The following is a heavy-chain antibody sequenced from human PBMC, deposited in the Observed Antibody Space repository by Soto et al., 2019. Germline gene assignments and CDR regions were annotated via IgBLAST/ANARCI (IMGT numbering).Heavy chain of an antibody. V-gene: IGHV4-4*02. CDR1: GGSISSSNW. D-gene: IGHD1-26*01. CDR2: IYHSGST. Sequence: QVQLQESGPGLVKPSGTLSLTCAVSGGSISSSNWWSWVRQPPGKGLAWIGEIYHSGSTNYNPSLKSRVTISVDKSKNQVSLKLSSVTAADTAVYYCSRDRRELLGGAFDIWGQGTMVTVSS. J-gene: IGHJ3*02. CDR3: SRDRRELLGGAFDI.